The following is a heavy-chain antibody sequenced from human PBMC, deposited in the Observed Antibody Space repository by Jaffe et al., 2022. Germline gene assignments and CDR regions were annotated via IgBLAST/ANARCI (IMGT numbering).Heavy chain of an antibody. Sequence: EVQLVESGGGLVQPGGSLRLSCAASGFTFSSYAMHWVRQAPGKGLEYVSAISSNGGSTYYANSVKGRFTISRDNSKNTLYLQMGSLRAEDMAVYYCARDQGGFGELNYWGQGTLVTVSS. CDR3: ARDQGGFGELNY. J-gene: IGHJ4*02. V-gene: IGHV3-64*01. CDR1: GFTFSSYA. CDR2: ISSNGGST. D-gene: IGHD3-10*01.